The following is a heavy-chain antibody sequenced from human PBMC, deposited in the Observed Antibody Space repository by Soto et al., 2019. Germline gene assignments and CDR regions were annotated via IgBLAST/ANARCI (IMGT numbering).Heavy chain of an antibody. J-gene: IGHJ4*02. V-gene: IGHV1-18*01. CDR2: ISAYNGNT. D-gene: IGHD3-3*01. CDR1: GYTFSSYG. CDR3: ARTLNEWLLGLE. Sequence: QDKLVQSGGEVKKPGASVKISCKASGYTFSSYGISWVRKAPGQGLEWMGWISAYNGNTNYAQKFQGRVTMTTDTSTSTAYMELRSLRSDDTAIYYCARTLNEWLLGLEWGQGTLVTVSS.